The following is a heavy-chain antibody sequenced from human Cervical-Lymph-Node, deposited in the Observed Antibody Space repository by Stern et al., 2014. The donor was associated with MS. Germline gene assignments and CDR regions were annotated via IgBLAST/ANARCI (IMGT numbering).Heavy chain of an antibody. Sequence: EVQLLESGGGLVQPGGSLKLSCVVSGLSFSDAAVHWVRQASGKGLEWVGRIRGKAKNYATSYAASVKGRFTLSRTDSQNTAYLLMNSLKSEDTAVYYCSPASAIWGQGTAVTVSS. J-gene: IGHJ3*02. CDR1: GLSFSDAA. CDR2: IRGKAKNYAT. CDR3: SPASAI. V-gene: IGHV3-73*01.